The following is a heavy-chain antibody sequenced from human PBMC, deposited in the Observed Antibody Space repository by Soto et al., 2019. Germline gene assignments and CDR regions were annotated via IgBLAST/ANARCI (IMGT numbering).Heavy chain of an antibody. CDR3: IEYGDDEGPLRV. Sequence: GWSLRLSCTASGFTFGDYAMSWFRQAPGKGLEWVGFIRSKAYGGTTEYAASVKGRFTISRDDSKSIAYLQMNSLKTEDTDVYSCIEYGDDEGPLRVWGQGTLVTVSS. CDR2: IRSKAYGGTT. V-gene: IGHV3-49*03. CDR1: GFTFGDYA. J-gene: IGHJ4*02. D-gene: IGHD4-17*01.